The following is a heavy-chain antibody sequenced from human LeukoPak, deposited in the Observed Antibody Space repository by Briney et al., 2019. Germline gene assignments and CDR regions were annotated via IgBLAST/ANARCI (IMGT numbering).Heavy chain of an antibody. J-gene: IGHJ5*02. CDR1: GYTFTGYY. V-gene: IGHV1-2*02. CDR2: INPNSGGT. D-gene: IGHD3-3*01. Sequence: GASVKVSCKASGYTFTGYYMHWVRQAPGQGLEWMGWINPNSGGTNYAQKFQGRVTMTRDTSISTAYMELSRLRSDDTAVYYCAREGGGAPWSGYFSLNWFDPWGQGTLVTVSS. CDR3: AREGGGAPWSGYFSLNWFDP.